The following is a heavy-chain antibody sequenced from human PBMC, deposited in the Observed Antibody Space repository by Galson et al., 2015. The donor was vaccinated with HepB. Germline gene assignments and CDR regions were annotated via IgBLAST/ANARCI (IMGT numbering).Heavy chain of an antibody. CDR1: GYTFTSYA. V-gene: IGHV1-3*01. CDR2: INAGNGDT. D-gene: IGHD3-10*01. Sequence: SVKVSCKASGYTFTSYAMHWVRQAPGQRLEWMGWINAGNGDTKYSQKFQGRVTITRDTSASTAYMELSSLRSEDTAVYYCARDVLLWFGSYGWFDPWGQGTLVTVSS. J-gene: IGHJ5*02. CDR3: ARDVLLWFGSYGWFDP.